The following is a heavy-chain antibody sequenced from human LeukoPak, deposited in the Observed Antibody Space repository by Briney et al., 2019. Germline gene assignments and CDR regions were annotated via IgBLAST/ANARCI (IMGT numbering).Heavy chain of an antibody. V-gene: IGHV4-59*01. J-gene: IGHJ4*02. CDR3: ARGRRSIAVAGSNFDY. D-gene: IGHD6-19*01. Sequence: PSETLSLTCTVSGGSISSYYWSWIRQPPGKGLEWVGHIYCSGSTNSNPSLKSRVTISVGTSKDQFSLKLSSVTAADTAVYYCARGRRSIAVAGSNFDYWGQGTLVTVSS. CDR1: GGSISSYY. CDR2: IYCSGST.